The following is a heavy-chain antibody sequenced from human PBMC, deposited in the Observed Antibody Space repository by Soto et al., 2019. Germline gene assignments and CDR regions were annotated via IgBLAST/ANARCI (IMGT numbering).Heavy chain of an antibody. V-gene: IGHV4-59*08. Sequence: QVQLQESGPGLVKPSETLSLTCTVSGGYISSYYWSWIRQPPGKGLEWIGYIYYSGSTNYNPSLKSRITISVDTSKNQFSLKLSSVTAADTAVYYCARRYGHGFDIWGQGTMVTDSS. CDR3: ARRYGHGFDI. CDR1: GGYISSYY. CDR2: IYYSGST. J-gene: IGHJ3*02. D-gene: IGHD4-17*01.